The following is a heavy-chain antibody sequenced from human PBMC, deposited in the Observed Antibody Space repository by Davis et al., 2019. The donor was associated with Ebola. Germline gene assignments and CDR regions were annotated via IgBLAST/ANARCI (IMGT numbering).Heavy chain of an antibody. CDR2: IYYSGST. V-gene: IGHV4-61*08. CDR3: ARHLGYLLTRIDY. D-gene: IGHD4/OR15-4a*01. J-gene: IGHJ4*02. CDR1: GGSISSGGYS. Sequence: SETLSLTCAVSGGSISSGGYSWSWIRQPPGKGLEWIGYIYYSGSTNYNPSLKSRVTISVDTSKNQFSLKLSSVTAADTAVYYCARHLGYLLTRIDYWGQGTLVTVSS.